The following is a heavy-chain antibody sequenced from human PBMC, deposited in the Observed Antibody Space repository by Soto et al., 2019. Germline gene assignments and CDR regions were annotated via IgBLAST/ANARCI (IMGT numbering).Heavy chain of an antibody. D-gene: IGHD1-26*01. CDR1: GGSFSGYY. CDR3: ARGPTYSGSYYYGMDV. Sequence: QVQLQQWGAGLLKPSETLSPTCAVYGGSFSGYYWSWIRQPPGKGLEWIGEINHSGSTNYNPSLKSRVTISVDTSKNQFSLKLSSVTAADTAVYYCARGPTYSGSYYYGMDVWGQGTTVTVSS. V-gene: IGHV4-34*01. J-gene: IGHJ6*02. CDR2: INHSGST.